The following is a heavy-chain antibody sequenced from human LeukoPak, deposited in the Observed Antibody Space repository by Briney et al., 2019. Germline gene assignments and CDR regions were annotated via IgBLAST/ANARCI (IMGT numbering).Heavy chain of an antibody. J-gene: IGHJ6*02. CDR2: ISGSGGST. D-gene: IGHD4-17*01. V-gene: IGHV3-23*01. CDR3: AKPQTTVTTVDYYYGMDV. CDR1: GFTFSSYA. Sequence: GGSLRLSCAASGFTFSSYAMSWFRKAPGKGLKGVSAISGSGGSTYYADSVKGRFTISRDNSKNTLYLQMNSLRAEDTAVYYCAKPQTTVTTVDYYYGMDVWGQGTTVTVSS.